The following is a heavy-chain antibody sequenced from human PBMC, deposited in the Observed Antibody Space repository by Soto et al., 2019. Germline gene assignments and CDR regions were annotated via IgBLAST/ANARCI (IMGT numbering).Heavy chain of an antibody. Sequence: LETLSLTCAVSGGSISSSNWWSWVRQPPGKGLEWIGEIYHSGSTNYNPSLKSRVTISVDKSKNQFSLKLSSVTAADTAVYYCARARNIVVVPAAIYFDYWGQGTLVTVSS. D-gene: IGHD2-2*02. J-gene: IGHJ4*02. CDR3: ARARNIVVVPAAIYFDY. CDR2: IYHSGST. CDR1: GGSISSSNW. V-gene: IGHV4-4*02.